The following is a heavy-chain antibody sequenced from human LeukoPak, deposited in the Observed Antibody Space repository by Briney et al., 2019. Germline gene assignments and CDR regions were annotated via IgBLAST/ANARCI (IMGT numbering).Heavy chain of an antibody. V-gene: IGHV3-23*01. CDR2: ISGSGGST. CDR1: GFTFSNHA. D-gene: IGHD6-19*01. CDR3: AQGEDSSGWYPSYFDY. J-gene: IGHJ4*02. Sequence: GGSLRLSCAASGFTFSNHAMSWVRQAPGKGLEWVSTISGSGGSTYYADSVKGRFTISRDNSKNTLYLQINSLRAEDTALYYCAQGEDSSGWYPSYFDYWGQGTLVTVSS.